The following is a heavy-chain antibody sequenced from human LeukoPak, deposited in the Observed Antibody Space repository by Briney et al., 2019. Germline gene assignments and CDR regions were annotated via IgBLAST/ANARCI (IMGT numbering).Heavy chain of an antibody. V-gene: IGHV5-51*01. CDR1: GYSFSRYW. D-gene: IGHD6-13*01. Sequence: GESLKISCKGSGYSFSRYWIGWVRQMPGKGLEWMGTIYPGDSDTRYSPSFQGQVIISADMSISTAYLQWSSLKASDTAMYYCARHATGYSSTWYAYWGQGTPVTVSS. J-gene: IGHJ4*02. CDR2: IYPGDSDT. CDR3: ARHATGYSSTWYAY.